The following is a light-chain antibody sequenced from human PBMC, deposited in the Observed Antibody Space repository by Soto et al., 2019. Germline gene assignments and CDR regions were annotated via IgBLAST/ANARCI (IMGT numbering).Light chain of an antibody. J-gene: IGKJ4*01. CDR3: QQFHTWPLS. V-gene: IGKV3-15*01. CDR1: QSVYNN. CDR2: GAS. Sequence: EIVMTQSPATLSVSPGERATLSCRASQSVYNNLAWYQQKPGQAPRLLIYGASTRATGIPARFSGGGSGTEFTLTISSLQSDDFALYYCQQFHTWPLSFGGGTKVEIK.